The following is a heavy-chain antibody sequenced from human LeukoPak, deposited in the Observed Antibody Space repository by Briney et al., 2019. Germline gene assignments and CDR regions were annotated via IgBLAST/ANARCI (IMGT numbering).Heavy chain of an antibody. J-gene: IGHJ6*03. CDR3: ARASNRDYYYMDV. D-gene: IGHD3-10*01. V-gene: IGHV7-4-1*02. Sequence: GASVKVSCKASGYTFTSYGISWVRQAPGQGLEWMGWINTNTGNPTYAQGFTGRFVFSLDTSVSTAYLQISSLKAEDTAVYYCARASNRDYYYMDVWGKGTTVTVSS. CDR2: INTNTGNP. CDR1: GYTFTSYG.